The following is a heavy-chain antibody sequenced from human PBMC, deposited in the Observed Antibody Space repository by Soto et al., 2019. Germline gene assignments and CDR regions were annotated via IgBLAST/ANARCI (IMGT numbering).Heavy chain of an antibody. D-gene: IGHD4-17*01. V-gene: IGHV4-59*01. CDR1: GGSISRNY. CDR2: IYYSGST. CDR3: ARLPWADYGGIFDP. J-gene: IGHJ5*02. Sequence: QVQLQESGPGLVKPSETLSLTCTVSGGSISRNYWSWIRQPPGKGLEWIGYIYYSGSTNYNPPLTSRVTISVDTSKNQCSLKLSSVTAADTALYYCARLPWADYGGIFDPWGQGTLVTVSS.